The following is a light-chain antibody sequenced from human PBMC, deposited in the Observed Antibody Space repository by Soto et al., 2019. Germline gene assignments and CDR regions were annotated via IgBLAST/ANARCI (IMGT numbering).Light chain of an antibody. CDR1: QSISDT. V-gene: IGKV3-15*01. CDR3: QQFNKWPRT. J-gene: IGKJ1*01. Sequence: EIVMTQSPATLSVSPGGRATLSCRASQSISDTLAWYQQRPGQAPRLIISGAYTRATGIPARFSGSGSGTEFTLTISSLQSEDFAIYYCQQFNKWPRTFGQGTKVDI. CDR2: GAY.